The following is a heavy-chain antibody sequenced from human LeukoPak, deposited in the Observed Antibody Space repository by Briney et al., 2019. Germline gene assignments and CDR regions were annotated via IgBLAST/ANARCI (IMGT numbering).Heavy chain of an antibody. CDR1: GYTFTSYA. V-gene: IGHV1-69*04. Sequence: GASVKVSCKASGYTFTSYAISWVRQAPGQGIEWMGRSIPILGIANHAQKFQGRVTITADKSTSTAYMELSSLRSEDTAVYYCARDTYYYDSSGYLYWGQGTLVTVSS. CDR2: SIPILGIA. CDR3: ARDTYYYDSSGYLY. J-gene: IGHJ4*02. D-gene: IGHD3-22*01.